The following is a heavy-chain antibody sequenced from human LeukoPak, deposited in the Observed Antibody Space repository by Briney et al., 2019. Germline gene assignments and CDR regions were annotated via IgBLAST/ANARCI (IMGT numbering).Heavy chain of an antibody. CDR2: MSPNSGDT. J-gene: IGHJ4*02. CDR3: ARGHPNWGYDY. D-gene: IGHD7-27*01. V-gene: IGHV1-8*01. CDR1: GYTFTSYD. Sequence: GASVKVSCKASGYTFTSYDFNWVRQATGQRPEWMGWMSPNSGDTGYAQKFQDRVTMTRNTSISTAYMELSSLRSDDTAVYYCARGHPNWGYDYWGPGTLVTVSS.